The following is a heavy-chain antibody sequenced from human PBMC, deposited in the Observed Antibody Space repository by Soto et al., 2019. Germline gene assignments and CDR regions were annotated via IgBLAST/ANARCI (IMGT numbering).Heavy chain of an antibody. J-gene: IGHJ4*02. D-gene: IGHD3-10*01. CDR2: ISSRSSYI. Sequence: PGGSLRLSCAASGFTFSSYSMNWVRQAPGKGLEWVSSISSRSSYIYYADSVKGRFTISRDSAKNSLYLQMNSLRAEDTAVYYCAKRNYGSEFDYWGQGTLVTVSS. V-gene: IGHV3-21*04. CDR1: GFTFSSYS. CDR3: AKRNYGSEFDY.